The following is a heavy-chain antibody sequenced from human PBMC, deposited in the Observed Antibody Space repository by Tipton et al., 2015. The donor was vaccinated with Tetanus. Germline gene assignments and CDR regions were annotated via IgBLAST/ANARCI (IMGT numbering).Heavy chain of an antibody. CDR2: INHSGST. CDR1: GGSFSGYY. Sequence: LRLSCAVYGGSFSGYYWSWIRQPPGKGLEWIGEINHSGSTNYNPSLKSRVTISVDTSKNQFSLKLSSVTAADTAVYYCARQLVPSNFDYWGQGTLVTVSS. V-gene: IGHV4-34*01. CDR3: ARQLVPSNFDY. D-gene: IGHD6-6*01. J-gene: IGHJ4*02.